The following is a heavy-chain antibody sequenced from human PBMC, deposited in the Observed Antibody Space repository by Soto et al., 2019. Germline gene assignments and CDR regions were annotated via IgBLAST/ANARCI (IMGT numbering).Heavy chain of an antibody. CDR1: GGSISGGRYF. J-gene: IGHJ4*02. CDR2: IYDSGIT. Sequence: QVHLQESGPGLVKPSQTLSLTCTVSGGSISGGRYFWIWVRQHPGKGLEWLGYIYDSGITYYNPSLKSRVTVTVDTSKNQFSLKLTSVTAADTGVYYCARQGYSSSSNIGHWGQGTLVTVSS. V-gene: IGHV4-31*03. D-gene: IGHD6-6*01. CDR3: ARQGYSSSSNIGH.